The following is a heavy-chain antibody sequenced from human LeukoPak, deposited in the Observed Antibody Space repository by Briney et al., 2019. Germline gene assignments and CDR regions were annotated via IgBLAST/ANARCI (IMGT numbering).Heavy chain of an antibody. D-gene: IGHD6-6*01. V-gene: IGHV4-61*02. CDR2: IYTSGST. CDR1: GGSISSGSYY. CDR3: ARVVSSSSIPYYYYYYMDV. J-gene: IGHJ6*03. Sequence: SETLSLTCTVSGGSISSGSYYWSWIRQPAGKGLEWIGRIYTSGSTNYNPSLKSRVTISVDTSKNQFSLKLSSVTAADTAVYYRARVVSSSSIPYYYYYYMDVWGKGTTVTVSS.